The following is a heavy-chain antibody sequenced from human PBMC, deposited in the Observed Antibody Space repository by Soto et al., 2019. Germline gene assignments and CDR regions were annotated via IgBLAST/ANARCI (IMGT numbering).Heavy chain of an antibody. J-gene: IGHJ4*02. CDR1: GGSISSYY. CDR3: ARGYGGRGVFDY. CDR2: IYYSGSP. V-gene: IGHV4-59*01. D-gene: IGHD1-26*01. Sequence: QVQLQESGPGLVKPSETLSLTCTVSGGSISSYYWSWIRQPPGKGLEWIGYIYYSGSPNYNHSLKSRVTISLDTSKNQFALKLSSVTAADTAVYYCARGYGGRGVFDYWGQGTLVTVSS.